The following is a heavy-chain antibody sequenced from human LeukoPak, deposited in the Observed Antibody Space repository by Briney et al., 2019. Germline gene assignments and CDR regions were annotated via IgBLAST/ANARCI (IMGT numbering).Heavy chain of an antibody. D-gene: IGHD1-26*01. V-gene: IGHV1-46*01. CDR2: INPSGGST. CDR3: ARREDSTDFDY. J-gene: IGHJ4*02. Sequence: ASVKVSCKASGYTFTSYYMHWVRQAPGQGLEWMGIINPSGGSTTYAQEFQGRVTMTRDTSTNTVYMELSSLRSEDTAVYYCARREDSTDFDYWGQGTLVTVSS. CDR1: GYTFTSYY.